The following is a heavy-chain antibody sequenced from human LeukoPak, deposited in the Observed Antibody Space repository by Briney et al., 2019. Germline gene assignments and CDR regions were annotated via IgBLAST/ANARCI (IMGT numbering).Heavy chain of an antibody. D-gene: IGHD3-22*01. Sequence: GRSLRLSCAASGFTFDDYGMSCVREAPGKGLEGVSGINWNGGSAVYADTVEGRFTISSDKAKNSLYLQMNSLRAEHTALYYCVRYLRMLVTQQKRHHTYYYDSSGYHIWGQGPMVTVSS. CDR1: GFTFDDYG. J-gene: IGHJ3*02. CDR3: VRYLRMLVTQQKRHHTYYYDSSGYHI. CDR2: INWNGGSA. V-gene: IGHV3-20*04.